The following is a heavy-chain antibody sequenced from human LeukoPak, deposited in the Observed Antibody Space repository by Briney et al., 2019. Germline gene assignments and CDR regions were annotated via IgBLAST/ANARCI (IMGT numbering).Heavy chain of an antibody. V-gene: IGHV3-64*02. Sequence: PGRSLRLSCAASGFTFSNYVMHWVRQAPGRGLEYVSVISSNGLSTYYADSVKGRFTISRDNSKNTLYLQMGSLRAEDMAVYYCARGGAAAWQACDFWGQGTLVTVSS. D-gene: IGHD6-13*01. CDR1: GFTFSNYV. CDR2: ISSNGLST. CDR3: ARGGAAAWQACDF. J-gene: IGHJ4*02.